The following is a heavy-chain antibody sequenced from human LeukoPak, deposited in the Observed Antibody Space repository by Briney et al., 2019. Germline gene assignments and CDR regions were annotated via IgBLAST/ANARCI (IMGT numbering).Heavy chain of an antibody. V-gene: IGHV1-69*13. CDR1: GGTFSSYA. D-gene: IGHD5-24*01. CDR2: IIPIFGTA. Sequence: SVTVSCTASGGTFSSYAISWVRQAPGQGLEWMGGIIPIFGTANYAQKFQGRVTITADESTSTAYMELSSLRSEDTAVYYCASHGYNPRRYYYGMDVWGQGTTVTVSS. J-gene: IGHJ6*02. CDR3: ASHGYNPRRYYYGMDV.